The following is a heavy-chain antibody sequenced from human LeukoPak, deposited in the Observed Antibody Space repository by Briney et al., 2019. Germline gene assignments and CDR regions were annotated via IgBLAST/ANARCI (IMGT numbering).Heavy chain of an antibody. CDR3: ARAHIVVVPAAHYNWFDP. V-gene: IGHV1-18*01. J-gene: IGHJ5*02. D-gene: IGHD2-2*01. CDR1: GYTFTSYG. Sequence: ASVKVSCKASGYTFTSYGISWVRQAPGQGLEWMGWISAYNGNTNYPQKLQGRVTMTTDTSTSTAYMELRSLRSDDTAVYYCARAHIVVVPAAHYNWFDPWGQGTLVTVSS. CDR2: ISAYNGNT.